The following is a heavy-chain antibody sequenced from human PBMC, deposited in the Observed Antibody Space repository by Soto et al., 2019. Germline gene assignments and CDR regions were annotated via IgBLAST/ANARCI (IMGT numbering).Heavy chain of an antibody. Sequence: EVQLVGSGGGLVQPGGSLRLSCAASGFTFSNYWMHWVRQAPGKGPVWVSRINTDGSTTNYADSVKGRFTISRDNAKNTLYLQTNSLGAEDTAVHYCARDLGGYASHWGQGTLVTVSS. V-gene: IGHV3-74*01. CDR3: ARDLGGYASH. CDR1: GFTFSNYW. D-gene: IGHD3-16*01. J-gene: IGHJ4*02. CDR2: INTDGSTT.